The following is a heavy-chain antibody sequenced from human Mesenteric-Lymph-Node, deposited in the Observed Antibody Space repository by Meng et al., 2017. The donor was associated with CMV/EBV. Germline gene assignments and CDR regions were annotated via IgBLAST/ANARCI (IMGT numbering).Heavy chain of an antibody. V-gene: IGHV3-74*03. Sequence: GESLKISCAASGFIFSSFWMHWVRQVPGKGLVWVSRISSDGSYTTYADSVKGRFTISRDNAKNSLYLQMNSLRAEDTAVYYCAREGGIVVVPARFDYWGQGTLVTVSS. D-gene: IGHD2-2*01. CDR2: ISSDGSYT. CDR1: GFIFSSFW. CDR3: AREGGIVVVPARFDY. J-gene: IGHJ4*02.